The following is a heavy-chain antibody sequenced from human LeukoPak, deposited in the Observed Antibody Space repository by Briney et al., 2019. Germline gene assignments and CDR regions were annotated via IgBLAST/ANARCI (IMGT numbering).Heavy chain of an antibody. CDR3: ASYNSGWYYFDY. J-gene: IGHJ4*02. Sequence: PSETLSLTCAVSGYSISSAYYWGWIRQPPGKGLEWIGSIYHSGSAYYNPSFKSRVTISVDTSKNQFSVTLSSVTAADTAVYYCASYNSGWYYFDYWGQGTLVTVSS. CDR2: IYHSGSA. V-gene: IGHV4-38-2*01. D-gene: IGHD6-19*01. CDR1: GYSISSAYY.